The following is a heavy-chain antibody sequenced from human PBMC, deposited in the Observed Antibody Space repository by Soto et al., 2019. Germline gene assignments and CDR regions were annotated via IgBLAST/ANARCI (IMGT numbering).Heavy chain of an antibody. D-gene: IGHD3-16*01. CDR2: ISWNDDK. Sequence: QITLKESGPTLVKPTQTLTLTCTVSGFSVSARGVGVGWIRQPPGKALEWLGIISWNDDKRYSPSLKSRRTIIKHTSKSQVVLTLTNTDPVDTGTYYCAHSPWGAAPDYWGQGTPVPVSS. CDR3: AHSPWGAAPDY. J-gene: IGHJ4*02. CDR1: GFSVSARGVG. V-gene: IGHV2-5*01.